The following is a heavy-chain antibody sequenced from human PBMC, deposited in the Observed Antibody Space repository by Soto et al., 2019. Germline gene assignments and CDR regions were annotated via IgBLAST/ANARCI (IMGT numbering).Heavy chain of an antibody. CDR2: ISYDVSNK. CDR3: ARSGSSGWYGDYYYGMDV. D-gene: IGHD6-19*01. Sequence: GGSLRLSCAASGFTFNSYGMHWVRQAPGKGLEWVAVISYDVSNKYYEDSVKGRFTISRDNAKNSLYLQMNSLRAVDTAVYYCARSGSSGWYGDYYYGMDVWGQGTTVTVSS. V-gene: IGHV3-30*03. J-gene: IGHJ6*01. CDR1: GFTFNSYG.